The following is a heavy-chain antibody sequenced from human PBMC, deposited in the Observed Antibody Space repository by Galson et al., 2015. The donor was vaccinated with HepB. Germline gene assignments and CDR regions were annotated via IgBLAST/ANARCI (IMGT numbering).Heavy chain of an antibody. CDR3: AREEDGSGNYYGGKPASHAIDY. J-gene: IGHJ4*02. CDR2: ISGLNGNT. D-gene: IGHD3-10*01. CDR1: GYPFADYG. V-gene: IGHV1-18*01. Sequence: SAKVSCKASGYPFADYGITWVRQAPGQGLEWMAWISGLNGNTNYAPKFQDRVTLTADSSTSAAYMELLSLTSDDTAVYYCAREEDGSGNYYGGKPASHAIDYWGQGTLVTVSS.